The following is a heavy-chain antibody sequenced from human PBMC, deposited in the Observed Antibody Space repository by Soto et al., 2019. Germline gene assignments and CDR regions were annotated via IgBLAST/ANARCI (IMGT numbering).Heavy chain of an antibody. V-gene: IGHV5-51*07. D-gene: IGHD2-21*01. CDR1: GYNFTSSW. CDR3: ARDPSIVVVNGRLYYHYGMAV. CDR2: IYPGDSDT. Sequence: SESQTNSCKGSGYNFTSSWIGWVQQMPGKGLDWMGIIYPGDSDTRYSPSLQAQVTISADKSISTAYLQWSSLKASDTAMYYCARDPSIVVVNGRLYYHYGMAVLLQGSTVTVSS. J-gene: IGHJ6*02.